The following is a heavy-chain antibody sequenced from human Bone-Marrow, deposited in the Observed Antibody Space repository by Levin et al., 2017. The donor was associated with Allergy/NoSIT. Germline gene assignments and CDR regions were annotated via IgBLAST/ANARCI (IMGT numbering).Heavy chain of an antibody. CDR2: ISGGGGST. V-gene: IGHV3-23*01. CDR1: GFSFSSYA. Sequence: GESLKISCAASGFSFSSYAMSWVRQAPGKGLEWVSAISGGGGSTYYADAVKGRFTISRDNSKNTPYLQMNSLRVKDTALYYCAKAHVVVIPAAIRSFDYWGQGTLVTVSS. J-gene: IGHJ4*02. CDR3: AKAHVVVIPAAIRSFDY. D-gene: IGHD2-2*01.